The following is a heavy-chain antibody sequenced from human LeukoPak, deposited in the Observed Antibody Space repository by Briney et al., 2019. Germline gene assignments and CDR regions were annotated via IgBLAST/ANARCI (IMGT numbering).Heavy chain of an antibody. CDR2: IRYDGNKE. J-gene: IGHJ4*02. CDR1: GFTFSIYG. CDR3: AKRLGSGHYEYYFDY. Sequence: PGGSLRLSCAASGFTFSIYGMHWVRQAPGKGLEWVAFIRYDGNKEYYADSVRGRFTISRDNSKNTNTLYLQMNSLRAEDTAVYYCAKRLGSGHYEYYFDYWGQGTLVTVSA. V-gene: IGHV3-30*02. D-gene: IGHD3-22*01.